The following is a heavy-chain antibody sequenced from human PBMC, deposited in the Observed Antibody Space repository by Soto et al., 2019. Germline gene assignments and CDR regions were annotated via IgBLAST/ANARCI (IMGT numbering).Heavy chain of an antibody. CDR1: GYTFTVYY. V-gene: IGHV1-2*02. D-gene: IGHD1-26*01. Sequence: ASVKVSYKASGYTFTVYYMHWVRQAPGQGLEWMGWINPKSGGTMYPQKFQGRVTMTWDTSISTAYMALTRLRSDDTAVYYCARDLAKGGGSAGFDYWGQGTLVTVSS. J-gene: IGHJ4*02. CDR2: INPKSGGT. CDR3: ARDLAKGGGSAGFDY.